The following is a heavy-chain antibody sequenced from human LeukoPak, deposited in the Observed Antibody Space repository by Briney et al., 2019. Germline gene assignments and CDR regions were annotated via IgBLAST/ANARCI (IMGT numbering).Heavy chain of an antibody. CDR2: TIPIFGTA. Sequence: SVKVSCKASGGTFSSYAISWVRQAPGQGLEWMGGTIPIFGTANYAQKFQGRVTITTDESTSTAYMELSSLRSEDTAVYYCARESMVRGVTTNWFDPWGQGTLVTVSS. CDR1: GGTFSSYA. J-gene: IGHJ5*02. V-gene: IGHV1-69*05. CDR3: ARESMVRGVTTNWFDP. D-gene: IGHD3-10*01.